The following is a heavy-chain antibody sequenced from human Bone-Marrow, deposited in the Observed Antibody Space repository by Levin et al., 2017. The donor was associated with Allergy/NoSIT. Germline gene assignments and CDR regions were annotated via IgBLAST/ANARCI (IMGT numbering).Heavy chain of an antibody. CDR2: FDPEDGET. CDR1: GSTLNEVA. CDR3: ATQARFYFDF. J-gene: IGHJ4*02. V-gene: IGHV1-24*01. Sequence: GESLKISCKVSGSTLNEVAMHWLRQAPGKGLEWMGGFDPEDGETFYAEEFQGRVTMTEDTSADTAYMELISLRSEDTALYYCATQARFYFDFWGQGTLVAVSS.